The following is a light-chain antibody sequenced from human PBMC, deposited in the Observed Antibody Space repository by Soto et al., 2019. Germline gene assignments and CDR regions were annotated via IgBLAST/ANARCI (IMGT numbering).Light chain of an antibody. CDR1: QGISSY. J-gene: IGKJ4*01. CDR2: AAS. Sequence: AIRMTQSPSSLAASTGDRVTITCRASQGISSYLAWYQQKPGKAPKLLIYAASTLQSGVPSRFRGRGSGTDFTLTIRCLQSEDFATYYCQPYDSYPITFGGGTKVEIK. CDR3: QPYDSYPIT. V-gene: IGKV1-8*01.